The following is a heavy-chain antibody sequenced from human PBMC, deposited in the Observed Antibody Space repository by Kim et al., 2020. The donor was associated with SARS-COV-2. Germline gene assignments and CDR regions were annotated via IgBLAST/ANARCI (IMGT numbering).Heavy chain of an antibody. D-gene: IGHD2-15*01. Sequence: GGSLRLSCAASGFTFSSYDMSWVRQAPGKGLEWVSAISGSGGSTYYADSVKGRFTISRDNSKNTLYLQMNSLRAEETAVYYFAKDPRIVVVGAFDYWGQGTLVTVSS. CDR1: GFTFSSYD. CDR3: AKDPRIVVVGAFDY. J-gene: IGHJ4*02. V-gene: IGHV3-23*01. CDR2: ISGSGGST.